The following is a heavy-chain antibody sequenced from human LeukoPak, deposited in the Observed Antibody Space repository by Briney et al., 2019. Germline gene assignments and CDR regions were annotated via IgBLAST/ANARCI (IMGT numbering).Heavy chain of an antibody. Sequence: PGGSLRLSCAASEFTFSDYYMSWIRQAPGKGLEWVSYISSSSSYTNYADSVKGRFTISRDNAKNSLYLQMNSLRAEDTAVYYCARVPGYSYGALDYWGQGTLVTVSS. CDR1: EFTFSDYY. J-gene: IGHJ4*02. CDR2: ISSSSSYT. V-gene: IGHV3-11*06. CDR3: ARVPGYSYGALDY. D-gene: IGHD5-18*01.